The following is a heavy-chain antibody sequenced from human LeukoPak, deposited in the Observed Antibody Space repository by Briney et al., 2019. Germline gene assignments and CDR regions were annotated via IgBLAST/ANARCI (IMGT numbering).Heavy chain of an antibody. Sequence: PETLSLTCTVSGGSISTYYWSWIRQPPGTGLEWIGHMYYSGSTNYNPSLKSRVTISVGTSKNQFSLKLSSVTAADTAVYYCARGDPSMPFDYWGQGTLVTVSS. CDR1: GGSISTYY. V-gene: IGHV4-59*08. J-gene: IGHJ4*02. CDR2: MYYSGST. D-gene: IGHD2/OR15-2a*01. CDR3: ARGDPSMPFDY.